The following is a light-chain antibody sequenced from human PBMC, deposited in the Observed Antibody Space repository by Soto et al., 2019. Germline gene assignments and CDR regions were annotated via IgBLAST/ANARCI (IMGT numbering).Light chain of an antibody. V-gene: IGKV1-27*01. J-gene: IGKJ1*01. Sequence: DIQMTQSPSSLSASVGDSVTITCRASRGIDNYLAWYQQQPGKVPRLLIYAGSVLQAGVPPRFTGSGSGTDFTLTISILQPEDVATYFCQKYNSAPWTFGQGTKVEIK. CDR2: AGS. CDR1: RGIDNY. CDR3: QKYNSAPWT.